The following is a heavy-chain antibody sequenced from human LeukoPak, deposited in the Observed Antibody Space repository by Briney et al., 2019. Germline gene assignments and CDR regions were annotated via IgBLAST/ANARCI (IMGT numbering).Heavy chain of an antibody. CDR1: GFTFSSYG. V-gene: IGHV3-33*01. CDR3: ARTTRAMVANFDY. CDR2: IWYDGSNK. D-gene: IGHD5-18*01. Sequence: GGSLRLSCAASGFTFSSYGMHWVRQAPGKGLEWVAVIWYDGSNKYYADSVKGRVTISRDNSKNTLYLQMNSLRAEDTAVYYCARTTRAMVANFDYWGQGTLVTVSS. J-gene: IGHJ4*02.